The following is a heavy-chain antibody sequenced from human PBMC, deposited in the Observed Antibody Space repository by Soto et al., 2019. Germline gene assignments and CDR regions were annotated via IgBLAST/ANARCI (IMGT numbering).Heavy chain of an antibody. Sequence: QVQLVESGGGVVQPGRSLRLSCAASGFTFSTYAMHWVRQAPGKGLEWVAVISSDGSKEYFADSVRGRFTIPRDNSKNTLYLQMNSLSAEDTAVYYCATLPGGDPRVYWGQGTLVTVSS. CDR3: ATLPGGDPRVY. CDR2: ISSDGSKE. J-gene: IGHJ4*02. D-gene: IGHD2-21*02. V-gene: IGHV3-30-3*01. CDR1: GFTFSTYA.